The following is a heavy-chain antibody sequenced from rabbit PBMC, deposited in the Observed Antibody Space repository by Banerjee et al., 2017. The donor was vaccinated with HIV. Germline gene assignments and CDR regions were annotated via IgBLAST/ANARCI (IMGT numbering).Heavy chain of an antibody. J-gene: IGHJ4*01. Sequence: QEQLKESGGDLVQPEGSLTLTCKASGFSFSNKYVMCWVRQAPGKGLEWIGCISAGSSGTTYYASWVNGRFTISRSTSLNTVDLKMTSLTAADTATYFCARESYMTWLWGPGTLVTVS. CDR3: ARESYMTWL. V-gene: IGHV1S45*01. CDR1: GFSFSNKYV. D-gene: IGHD1-1*01. CDR2: ISAGSSGTT.